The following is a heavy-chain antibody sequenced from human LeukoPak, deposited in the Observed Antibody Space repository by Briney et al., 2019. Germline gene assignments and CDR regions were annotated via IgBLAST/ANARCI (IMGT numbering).Heavy chain of an antibody. CDR2: IYSDDRT. J-gene: IGHJ4*02. D-gene: IGHD5-18*01. CDR3: ARQKRYDTAMGTLYFDY. Sequence: GGSLRLSCAASGFTASSNYMSWVRQAPGKGLEWVSVIYSDDRTYYADSVKGRFTISRHTSKKTLYLQMNSLRAEDTAVYYCARQKRYDTAMGTLYFDYWGQGTLVTVSS. CDR1: GFTASSNY. V-gene: IGHV3-53*04.